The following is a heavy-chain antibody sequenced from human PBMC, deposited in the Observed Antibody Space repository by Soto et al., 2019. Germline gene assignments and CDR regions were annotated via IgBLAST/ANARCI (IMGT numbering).Heavy chain of an antibody. CDR3: ARDGSGRPATY. J-gene: IGHJ4*02. CDR1: GDSITSYY. D-gene: IGHD3-10*01. Sequence: SETLSLTCTVPGDSITSYYWTWIRQPPGKGLEWIGYIYSSGSTNYNPSLKSRVAISVDTSKNQFSLKLNSLTAADTAVYYCARDGSGRPATYWGQGTLVTVS. CDR2: IYSSGST. V-gene: IGHV4-59*01.